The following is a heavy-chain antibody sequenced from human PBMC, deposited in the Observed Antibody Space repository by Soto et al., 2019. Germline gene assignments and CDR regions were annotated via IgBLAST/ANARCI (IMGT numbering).Heavy chain of an antibody. CDR2: INAGNGNT. D-gene: IGHD3-22*01. CDR3: ARARRTMIVVVLFDY. CDR1: GYTFTSYA. J-gene: IGHJ4*02. V-gene: IGHV1-3*01. Sequence: ASVKVSCKASGYTFTSYAMHWVRQAPGQRLEWMGWINAGNGNTKYSQKFQGRVTITRDTSASTAYMELSSLRSEDTAVYYCARARRTMIVVVLFDYWGQGTLVTVSS.